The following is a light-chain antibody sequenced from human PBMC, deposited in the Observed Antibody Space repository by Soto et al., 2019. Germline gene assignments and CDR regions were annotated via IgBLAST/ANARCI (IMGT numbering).Light chain of an antibody. Sequence: EILLTQSPATLSLSPGERATLSCRASQSVSSYLAWHQQKPGQAPRLLIYDASNRATGIPARFSGSGSGTDFTLTISSLEPEDFAVYFCQHRSTWPLTFGGGTKVQIK. J-gene: IGKJ4*01. CDR1: QSVSSY. CDR2: DAS. CDR3: QHRSTWPLT. V-gene: IGKV3-11*01.